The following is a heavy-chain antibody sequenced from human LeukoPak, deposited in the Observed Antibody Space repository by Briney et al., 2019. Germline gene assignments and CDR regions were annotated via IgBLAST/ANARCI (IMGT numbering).Heavy chain of an antibody. Sequence: VGSLRLSCAASGFTFSSYAMSWARQAPGKGLQWVSGISGSGGSTYYADSVKGRFTISRDNSKNTLYLQMNSLRAEDTAVYYCAKMEAWTTVTGSGVDYWGQGTLVTVSS. CDR1: GFTFSSYA. CDR2: ISGSGGST. D-gene: IGHD4-17*01. CDR3: AKMEAWTTVTGSGVDY. J-gene: IGHJ4*02. V-gene: IGHV3-23*01.